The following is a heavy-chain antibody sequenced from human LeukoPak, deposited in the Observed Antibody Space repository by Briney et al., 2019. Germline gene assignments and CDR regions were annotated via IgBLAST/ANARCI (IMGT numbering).Heavy chain of an antibody. V-gene: IGHV3-66*01. Sequence: GGSLRLSCAVSGFTFTDYAMTWVRQAPGKGLEWVSVIYRGGRTDYADSVEGRFTISRDKSKNALYLQMNSLRAEDTAVYYCARWDWGSPGAFDIWGQGTMVTVSS. CDR3: ARWDWGSPGAFDI. CDR1: GFTFTDYA. J-gene: IGHJ3*02. CDR2: IYRGGRT. D-gene: IGHD3/OR15-3a*01.